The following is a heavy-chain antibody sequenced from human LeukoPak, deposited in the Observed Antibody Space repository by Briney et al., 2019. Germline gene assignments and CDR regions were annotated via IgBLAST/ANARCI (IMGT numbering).Heavy chain of an antibody. J-gene: IGHJ4*02. V-gene: IGHV3-23*01. CDR1: GFTFSSDA. CDR3: AKDTGRPIAVAATTFDY. CDR2: ISGSGGST. Sequence: GGSLRLSCAASGFTFSSDAMSWVRQAPGKGLEWVSAISGSGGSTYYADSVKGRFTISRDNSKNTLYLQMNSLRAEDTAVYYCAKDTGRPIAVAATTFDYWGQGTLVTVSS. D-gene: IGHD6-19*01.